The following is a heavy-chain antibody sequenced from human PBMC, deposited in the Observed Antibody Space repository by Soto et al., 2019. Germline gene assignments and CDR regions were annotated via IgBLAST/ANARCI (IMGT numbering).Heavy chain of an antibody. CDR1: GFTFSSYW. CDR3: ARRRNIVVVPAASWEESYWYFDL. Sequence: GGSLRLSCAASGFTFSSYWMSWVRQAPGKGLEWVANIKQDGSEKYYVDSVKGRFTISRDNAKNSLYLQMNSLRAEDTAVYYCARRRNIVVVPAASWEESYWYFDLWGRGTLVTVSS. D-gene: IGHD2-2*01. CDR2: IKQDGSEK. J-gene: IGHJ2*01. V-gene: IGHV3-7*01.